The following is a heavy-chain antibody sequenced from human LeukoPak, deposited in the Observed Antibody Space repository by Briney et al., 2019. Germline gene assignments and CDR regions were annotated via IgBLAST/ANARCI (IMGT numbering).Heavy chain of an antibody. CDR1: GFTFSSYA. CDR2: ISGSGGST. Sequence: GGSLRLSCAASGFTFSSYAMSWVRQAPGKGLEWVSAISGSGGSTYYADSVKGRFTISRDNSKSTLYLQMNSLRAEDTAVYYCAKDPDIVVVTAIFDYWGQGTLVTVSS. CDR3: AKDPDIVVVTAIFDY. V-gene: IGHV3-23*01. J-gene: IGHJ4*02. D-gene: IGHD2-21*02.